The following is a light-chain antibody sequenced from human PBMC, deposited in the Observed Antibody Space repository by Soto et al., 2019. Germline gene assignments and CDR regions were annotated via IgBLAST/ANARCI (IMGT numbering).Light chain of an antibody. CDR3: CSYTSTNSLVV. CDR2: DVN. Sequence: QSALTQPASVSGSPGQSITISCTGSSSDVGDNNYVSWYQQHPGKAPKLMIFDVNNRPLGISFRFSASKSGNTASLTISGLQDEDEGDYYCCSYTSTNSLVVFGGGTKVTVL. CDR1: SSDVGDNNY. J-gene: IGLJ2*01. V-gene: IGLV2-14*03.